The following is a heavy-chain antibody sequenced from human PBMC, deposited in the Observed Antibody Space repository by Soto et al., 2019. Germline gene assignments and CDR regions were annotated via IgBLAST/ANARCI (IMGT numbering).Heavy chain of an antibody. J-gene: IGHJ4*02. CDR1: GLTFSSYA. V-gene: IGHV3-23*01. Sequence: AGGSLRLSCAASGLTFSSYAMSWVRQAPGKGLEWVSAISGSGGSTYYADSVKGRFTISRDNSKNTLYLQMNSLRAEDTVVYYCAKDQGSSWYEIDYWGQGTLVTVSS. CDR2: ISGSGGST. D-gene: IGHD6-13*01. CDR3: AKDQGSSWYEIDY.